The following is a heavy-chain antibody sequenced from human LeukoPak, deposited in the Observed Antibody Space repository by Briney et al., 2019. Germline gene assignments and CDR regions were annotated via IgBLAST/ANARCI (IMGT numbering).Heavy chain of an antibody. Sequence: GGSLRLSCAASGFTFSSFSMDWVRQAPGKGLEWVSSISSSSSYIYYADSVKGRFTISRDNAKNSLYLQMNSLRAEDTAVYYCARDPGDYYFDYWGQGTLVTVSS. CDR3: ARDPGDYYFDY. V-gene: IGHV3-21*01. J-gene: IGHJ4*02. CDR2: ISSSSSYI. D-gene: IGHD3-10*01. CDR1: GFTFSSFS.